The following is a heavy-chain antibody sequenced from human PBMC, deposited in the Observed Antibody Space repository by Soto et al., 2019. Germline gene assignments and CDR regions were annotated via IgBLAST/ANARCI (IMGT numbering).Heavy chain of an antibody. CDR1: GFTFSSYG. D-gene: IGHD3-22*01. CDR2: ISYDGSNK. Sequence: PGGSLRLSCAASGFTFSSYGMPWFPQAPGKGLEWVAHISYDGSNKNSVDSVKGRFTISRDNSKNTLYLQMNSLRAEDTAVYYCARPHNYYDSSGPVAAFDIWGQGTMVTVSS. J-gene: IGHJ3*02. V-gene: IGHV3-30*03. CDR3: ARPHNYYDSSGPVAAFDI.